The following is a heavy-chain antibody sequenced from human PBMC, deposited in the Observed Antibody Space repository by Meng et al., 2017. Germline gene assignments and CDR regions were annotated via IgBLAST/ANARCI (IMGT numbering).Heavy chain of an antibody. CDR3: ASQSLWFGEDY. J-gene: IGHJ4*02. Sequence: GGPLRPSCAASGFTFSSYWMHWVRQAPGKGLVWVSRINSDGGSTSYADSVKGRFTISRDNAKNTLYLQMNSLRAEDTPVYYCASQSLWFGEDYWGQGTLVTVSS. D-gene: IGHD3-10*01. V-gene: IGHV3-74*01. CDR2: INSDGGST. CDR1: GFTFSSYW.